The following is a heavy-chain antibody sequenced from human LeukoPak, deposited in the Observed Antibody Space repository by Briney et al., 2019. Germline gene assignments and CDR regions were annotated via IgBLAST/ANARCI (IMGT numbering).Heavy chain of an antibody. J-gene: IGHJ5*02. Sequence: GGSLRLSCAASGFTFSSYWMSWVRQAPGKGLEWVAIIKQDGSEKYYVDSVKGRFPISRDNAKNSLYLQMNSLRAEDTAVYYCARDLAVVAAAANWFDPWGQGTLVTVSS. D-gene: IGHD2-2*01. CDR1: GFTFSSYW. CDR3: ARDLAVVAAAANWFDP. V-gene: IGHV3-7*04. CDR2: IKQDGSEK.